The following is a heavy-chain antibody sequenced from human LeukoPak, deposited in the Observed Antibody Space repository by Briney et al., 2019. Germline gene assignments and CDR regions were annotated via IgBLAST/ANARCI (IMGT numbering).Heavy chain of an antibody. CDR3: ARGAGSGYYLYFDY. Sequence: PGTLSLTCAVSGGSISSSNWWSWVRQPPGKGLEWIGEIYHSGSTNYNPSLKSRVTISVDKSKNQFSLKLSSVTAADTAVYYCARGAGSGYYLYFDYWGQGTLVTVSS. V-gene: IGHV4-4*03. CDR1: GGSISSSNW. J-gene: IGHJ4*02. D-gene: IGHD3-22*01. CDR2: IYHSGST.